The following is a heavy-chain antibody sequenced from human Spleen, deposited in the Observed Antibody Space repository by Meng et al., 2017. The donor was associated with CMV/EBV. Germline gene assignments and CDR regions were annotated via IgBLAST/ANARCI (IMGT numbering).Heavy chain of an antibody. J-gene: IGHJ4*02. CDR1: GFTVSSNY. V-gene: IGHV3-53*01. Sequence: GESLKISCAASGFTVSSNYMSWVRQAPGKGLEWVSVIYSGGSTYYADSVKGRFTISRDNSKNTLYLQMNSLRAEDTAVYYCARDHVTGGWTYFDYWGQGILVTVSS. CDR3: ARDHVTGGWTYFDY. CDR2: IYSGGST. D-gene: IGHD6-19*01.